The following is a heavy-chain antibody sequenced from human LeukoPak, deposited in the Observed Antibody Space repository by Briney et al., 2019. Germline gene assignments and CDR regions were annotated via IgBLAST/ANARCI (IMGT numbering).Heavy chain of an antibody. CDR2: ISNSGSDI. V-gene: IGHV3-11*01. CDR3: ARLRSGSWGWAFDF. D-gene: IGHD1-26*01. J-gene: IGHJ3*01. Sequence: GGSLKLSCAASGFTFSDYYMSWIRQAPGKGLAWVSYISNSGSDIYYADSVKGRFTISRDNAKSSLYLQMNSLRAEDTAVYYCARLRSGSWGWAFDFWGQGTMVTVSS. CDR1: GFTFSDYY.